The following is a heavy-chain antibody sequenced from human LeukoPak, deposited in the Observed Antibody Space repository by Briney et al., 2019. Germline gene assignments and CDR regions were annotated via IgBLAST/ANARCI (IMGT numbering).Heavy chain of an antibody. CDR2: ISSSGSTI. Sequence: PGGSLRLSCAASGFTFSSYEMNWVRQAPGKGLEWVSYISSSGSTIYYADSVKGRFTISRDNAKNSLYLQMNSLRAEDTAVYYCARSPGYSSGWYGTYYYYYYMDVWGEGTTVTVSS. CDR1: GFTFSSYE. D-gene: IGHD6-19*01. V-gene: IGHV3-48*03. J-gene: IGHJ6*03. CDR3: ARSPGYSSGWYGTYYYYYYMDV.